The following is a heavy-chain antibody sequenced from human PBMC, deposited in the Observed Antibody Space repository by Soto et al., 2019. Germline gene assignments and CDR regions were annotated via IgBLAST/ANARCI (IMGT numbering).Heavy chain of an antibody. V-gene: IGHV1-58*01. CDR2: IVVGSGNT. CDR3: AAGSVEQWVVRDY. Sequence: GASVKVSCKASGFTFTSSAVQWVRQARGQRLEWIGWIVVGSGNTNYAQKFQERVTITRDMFTSTAYMELSSLRSEDTAVYYCAAGSVEQWVVRDYWGQGTLVTVSS. J-gene: IGHJ4*02. D-gene: IGHD6-19*01. CDR1: GFTFTSSA.